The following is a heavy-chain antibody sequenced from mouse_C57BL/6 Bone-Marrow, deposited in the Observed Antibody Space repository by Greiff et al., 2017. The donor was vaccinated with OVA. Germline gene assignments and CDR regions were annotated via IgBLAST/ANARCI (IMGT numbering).Heavy chain of an antibody. CDR1: GYTFTSYW. CDR3: ARGPYDYSWFAY. J-gene: IGHJ3*01. D-gene: IGHD2-4*01. V-gene: IGHV1-69*01. CDR2: IDPSDSYT. Sequence: QVQLQQSGAELVMPGASVKLSCKASGYTFTSYWMHWVKQRPGQGLEWIGEIDPSDSYTNYNQKFKGKSTLTVDKSSSTAYMQLSSLTSEDSAVYYCARGPYDYSWFAYWGQGTLATVSA.